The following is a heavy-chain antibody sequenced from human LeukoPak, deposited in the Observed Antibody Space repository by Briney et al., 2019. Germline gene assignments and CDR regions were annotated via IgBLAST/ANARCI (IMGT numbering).Heavy chain of an antibody. CDR1: GGSFSGYY. V-gene: IGHV4-34*01. CDR2: INHSGST. D-gene: IGHD1-14*01. CDR3: ARGSTTQRFDY. J-gene: IGHJ4*02. Sequence: PETLSLTCAVYGGSFSGYYWSWIRQPPGKGLEWIGEINHSGSTNYNPSLKSRVTISVDTSKNQFSLKLSSVTAADTAVYYCARGSTTQRFDYWGQGTLVTVSS.